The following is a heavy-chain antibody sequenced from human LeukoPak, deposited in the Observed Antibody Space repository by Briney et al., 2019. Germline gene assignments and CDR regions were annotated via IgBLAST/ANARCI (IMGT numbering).Heavy chain of an antibody. CDR1: GFTFSDYS. CDR2: ISRSGSTK. D-gene: IGHD3-22*01. V-gene: IGHV3-11*01. CDR3: ARESKVDSSGYIPGGFDY. J-gene: IGHJ4*02. Sequence: PGGSLRLSCAASGFTFSDYSMRWIRQAPGKGLEWVSSISRSGSTKYYADSVKGRFTISRDNAKNSLFLQMNSLRAEATAVYYCARESKVDSSGYIPGGFDYWGQGTLVTVSS.